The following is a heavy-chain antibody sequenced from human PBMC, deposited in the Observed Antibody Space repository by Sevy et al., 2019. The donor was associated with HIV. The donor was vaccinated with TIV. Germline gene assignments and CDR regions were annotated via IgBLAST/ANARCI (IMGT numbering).Heavy chain of an antibody. Sequence: GGSLRLSCVASGFTFSDSWMTWVRQAPGKGLERIAFINEDGGRLGYVDSVRGRFSISRENTKNSRDLQMNSLRAEDTAVYFCARDRAYSALDYWGQGTLVTVSS. V-gene: IGHV3-7*01. CDR3: ARDRAYSALDY. CDR2: INEDGGRL. J-gene: IGHJ4*02. CDR1: GFTFSDSW. D-gene: IGHD5-18*01.